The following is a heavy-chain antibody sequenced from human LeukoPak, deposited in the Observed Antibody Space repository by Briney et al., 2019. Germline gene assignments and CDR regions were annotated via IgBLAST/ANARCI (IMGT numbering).Heavy chain of an antibody. CDR1: GYTFTGYY. CDR2: INPNSGGT. D-gene: IGHD3-10*01. J-gene: IGHJ6*02. V-gene: IGHV1-2*04. Sequence: SVKVSCKASGYTFTGYYMHWVRQAPGQGLEWMGWINPNSGGTNYAQKFQGWVTMTRDTSISTAYMELSRLRSDDTAVYYCARDQYYYGSGTNGMDVWGQGTTVTVSS. CDR3: ARDQYYYGSGTNGMDV.